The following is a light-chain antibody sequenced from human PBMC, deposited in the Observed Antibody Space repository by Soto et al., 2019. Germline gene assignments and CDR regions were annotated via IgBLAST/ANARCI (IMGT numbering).Light chain of an antibody. CDR3: QQLNSYPLT. Sequence: QLTQSPSSLSASVGDRVTITCRASQGISSYLAWYQQKPGKAPKLLIYAASTLQSGVPPRFSGSGSGTDFTLTISSLQPEDFATYYCQQLNSYPLTFGGGTKVEIK. CDR1: QGISSY. CDR2: AAS. V-gene: IGKV1-9*01. J-gene: IGKJ4*01.